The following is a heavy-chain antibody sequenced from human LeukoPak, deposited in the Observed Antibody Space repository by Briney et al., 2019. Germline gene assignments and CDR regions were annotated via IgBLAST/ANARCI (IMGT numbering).Heavy chain of an antibody. J-gene: IGHJ4*02. CDR2: INPNSGGT. V-gene: IGHV1-2*02. CDR3: ARAGPYCSGGSCYFHGLFGY. Sequence: APVKVSCKASGYTFTGYYMHWVRQAPGQGLEWMGWINPNSGGTNYAQKFQGRVTMTRDTSISTAYMELSRLRSDDTAVYYCARAGPYCSGGSCYFHGLFGYWGQGTLVTVSS. D-gene: IGHD2-15*01. CDR1: GYTFTGYY.